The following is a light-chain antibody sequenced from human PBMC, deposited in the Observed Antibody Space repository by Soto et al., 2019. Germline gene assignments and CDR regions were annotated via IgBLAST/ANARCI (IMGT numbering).Light chain of an antibody. V-gene: IGKV1-5*03. CDR2: KAS. J-gene: IGKJ1*01. CDR1: QNINDL. Sequence: DIQMTQSPSNLSASVGDRVTITCRASQNINDLLAWYQQKPGKALNLLINKASGLASGVPSRFSGSGYGTKFSLTISSLQPQDFATVYGQQYTNYPRAFGEGT. CDR3: QQYTNYPRA.